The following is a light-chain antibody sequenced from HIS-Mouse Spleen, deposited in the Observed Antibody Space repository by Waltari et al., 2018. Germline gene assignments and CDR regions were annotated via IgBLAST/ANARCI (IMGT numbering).Light chain of an antibody. V-gene: IGLV3-10*01. J-gene: IGLJ2*01. CDR1: ALPKKS. CDR2: EDS. Sequence: SYELTPPPSVSVSPGQPARITCSGDALPKKSAYWYQQKSGQAPVLVIYEDSKRPAGIPERFSGSSSGTMATLTISGAQVEDEADYYCYSTDSSGNHRVFGGGTKLTVL. CDR3: YSTDSSGNHRV.